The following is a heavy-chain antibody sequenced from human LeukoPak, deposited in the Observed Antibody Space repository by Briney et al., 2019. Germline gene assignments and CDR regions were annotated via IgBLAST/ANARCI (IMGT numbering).Heavy chain of an antibody. V-gene: IGHV3-53*01. Sequence: GGSLRLSCAASGFIVNNKYMTWVRQAPGKGLEWVSLIYNDGRTYYADSVKGRCTISRDNSKNTLYLQMNSLRVEDTAVYYCARGLFLSGYLDAFDIWGQGTVVTVSS. CDR2: IYNDGRT. CDR1: GFIVNNKY. D-gene: IGHD3-22*01. CDR3: ARGLFLSGYLDAFDI. J-gene: IGHJ3*02.